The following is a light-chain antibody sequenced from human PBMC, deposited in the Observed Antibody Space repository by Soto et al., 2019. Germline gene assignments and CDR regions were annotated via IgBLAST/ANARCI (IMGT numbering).Light chain of an antibody. Sequence: DIQMTQSPSSLSASVGDRVTITCQESQDISNYLNWYQQKPGKAPKLLIYDASNLETGVPSRFSGSGSGTDFTFTISSLQPEDIATYYCQQYDNLRPTFGQGTKLEIK. CDR2: DAS. CDR3: QQYDNLRPT. CDR1: QDISNY. J-gene: IGKJ2*01. V-gene: IGKV1-33*01.